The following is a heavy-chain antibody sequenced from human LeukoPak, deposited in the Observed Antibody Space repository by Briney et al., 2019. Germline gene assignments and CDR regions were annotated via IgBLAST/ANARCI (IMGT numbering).Heavy chain of an antibody. CDR2: ISSSGSTI. V-gene: IGHV3-11*01. D-gene: IGHD4-23*01. CDR3: ARESYGGNGPWYFDL. CDR1: GFTFSDYY. J-gene: IGHJ2*01. Sequence: GGSLRLSCAASGFTFSDYYMSWIRQAPGKGLEWVSSISSSGSTIYYADSVKGRFTISRDNAKNSLYLQMNSLRAGDTAVYYCARESYGGNGPWYFDLWGRGTLVTVSS.